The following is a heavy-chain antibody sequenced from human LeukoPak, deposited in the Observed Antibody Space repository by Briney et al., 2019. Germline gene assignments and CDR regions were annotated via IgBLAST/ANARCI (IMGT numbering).Heavy chain of an antibody. CDR3: AAVRPVVVVAAPRKGSDAFDI. J-gene: IGHJ3*02. CDR1: GFTFTSSA. V-gene: IGHV1-58*02. Sequence: EASVKVSCKASGFTFTSSAMQWVRQARGQRLEWIGWIVVGSGNTNYAQKFQERVTITRDMSTSTAYMELSSLRSEDTAVYYCAAVRPVVVVAAPRKGSDAFDIWGQGTVVTVSS. CDR2: IVVGSGNT. D-gene: IGHD2-15*01.